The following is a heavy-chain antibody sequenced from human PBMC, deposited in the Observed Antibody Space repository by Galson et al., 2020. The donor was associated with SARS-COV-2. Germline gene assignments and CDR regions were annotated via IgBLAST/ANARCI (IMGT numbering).Heavy chain of an antibody. J-gene: IGHJ2*01. CDR1: GGPISSHY. D-gene: IGHD2-21*01. CDR2: IYYTGIT. Sequence: ETSETLSLTCAVSGGPISSHYWSWIRQPPGKGLEWIGYIYYTGITAYNPYLKSRLTISVDTSKNQFSLRLSSVTAADTAEYYCARLISTYSLDWYFDFWGRGTLVAVSS. V-gene: IGHV4-59*08. CDR3: ARLISTYSLDWYFDF.